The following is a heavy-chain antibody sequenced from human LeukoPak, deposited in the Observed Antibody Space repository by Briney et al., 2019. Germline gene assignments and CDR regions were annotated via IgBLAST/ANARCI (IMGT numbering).Heavy chain of an antibody. V-gene: IGHV3-23*01. J-gene: IGHJ4*02. D-gene: IGHD3-22*01. Sequence: GGSLRLCCAASGFTFSSYAMSWVRQAPGKGLEWVSAISGSGGSTYYADSVKGRFTISRDNSKNTLYLQMNSLRAEDTAVYYCAKILGGDYYDSSGPYYFDYWGQGTLVTVSS. CDR1: GFTFSSYA. CDR2: ISGSGGST. CDR3: AKILGGDYYDSSGPYYFDY.